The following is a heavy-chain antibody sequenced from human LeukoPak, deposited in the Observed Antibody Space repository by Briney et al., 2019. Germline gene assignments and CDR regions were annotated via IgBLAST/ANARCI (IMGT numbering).Heavy chain of an antibody. J-gene: IGHJ6*04. CDR2: IYYSGST. CDR3: ARDHIMDV. CDR1: GGSISSYY. V-gene: IGHV4-59*01. Sequence: SETLSLTCTVSGGSISSYYWSWIRQPPGKGLEWIGYIYYSGSTNYSPSLRSRVTISVDTSKNQFSLKLSSVTAADTAVYYCARDHIMDVWGKGTTVIVSS.